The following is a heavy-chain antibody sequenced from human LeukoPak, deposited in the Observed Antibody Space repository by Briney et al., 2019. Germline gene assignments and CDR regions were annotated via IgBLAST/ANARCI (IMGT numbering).Heavy chain of an antibody. CDR1: GGSISSYY. V-gene: IGHV4-59*08. J-gene: IGHJ4*02. CDR2: IYYSGST. CDR3: ASTYYYDSSGYYYPFAY. Sequence: PSETLSLTCTVSGGSISSYYWSWIRQPPGKGLEWIGYIYYSGSTNYNPSLKSRVTISVDTSKNQFSLKLSSVTAADTAVYYCASTYYYDSSGYYYPFAYWGQGTLVTVSS. D-gene: IGHD3-22*01.